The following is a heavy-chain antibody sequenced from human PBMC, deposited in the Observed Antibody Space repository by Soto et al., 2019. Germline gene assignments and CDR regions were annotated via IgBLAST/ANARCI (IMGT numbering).Heavy chain of an antibody. Sequence: ASEILSLTCAVYGGSFSGYYWSWIRQPPGKGLEWIGEINHSGSTNYNPSLKSRVTISVDTSKNQFSLKLSSVTAADTAVYYCATDLPKYYYGSSCYYLKIDAFDNWGQGTMVTVSS. CDR1: GGSFSGYY. CDR3: ATDLPKYYYGSSCYYLKIDAFDN. J-gene: IGHJ3*02. D-gene: IGHD3-22*01. V-gene: IGHV4-34*01. CDR2: INHSGST.